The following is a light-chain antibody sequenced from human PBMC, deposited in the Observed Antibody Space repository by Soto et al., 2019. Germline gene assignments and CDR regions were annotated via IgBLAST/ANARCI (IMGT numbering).Light chain of an antibody. CDR3: QVWDSSSDHLYV. CDR1: NIGSKS. V-gene: IGLV3-21*04. Sequence: SALTKAPSLSVAPAKTAMNTCGENNIGSKSVHWYQRKPGQAPVLVIYYDSDRPSGIPERFSGSNSGSTATLTISRVEAGDEADYYCQVWDSSSDHLYVFGTGTKVTVL. J-gene: IGLJ1*01. CDR2: YDS.